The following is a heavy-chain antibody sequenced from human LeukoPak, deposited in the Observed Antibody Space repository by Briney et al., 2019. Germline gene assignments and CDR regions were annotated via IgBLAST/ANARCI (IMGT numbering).Heavy chain of an antibody. D-gene: IGHD3-16*02. V-gene: IGHV3-30*03. CDR2: ISYDGSNK. CDR3: ARTFGGVIVTYFDY. Sequence: GGSLRLSCAASGFTFSSYGMHWVRQAPGKGLEWVAVISYDGSNKYYAVSVKGRFTISRDNSKNTLYLQMNSLRAEDTAVYYCARTFGGVIVTYFDYWGQGTLVTVSS. J-gene: IGHJ4*02. CDR1: GFTFSSYG.